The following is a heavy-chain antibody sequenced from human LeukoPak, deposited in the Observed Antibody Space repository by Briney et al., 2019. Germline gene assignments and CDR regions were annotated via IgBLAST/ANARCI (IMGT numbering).Heavy chain of an antibody. Sequence: ASVKVSCKASGYTFTGHYMHWVRQAPGQGLEWMGWIKPDTGVTYYAQNFQGRFTMATDTSISTVYMELSSLRSDDTAVYYCARDNNCGPDYWGQGTLVTVSS. J-gene: IGHJ4*02. CDR2: IKPDTGVT. V-gene: IGHV1-2*02. CDR3: ARDNNCGPDY. CDR1: GYTFTGHY. D-gene: IGHD7-27*01.